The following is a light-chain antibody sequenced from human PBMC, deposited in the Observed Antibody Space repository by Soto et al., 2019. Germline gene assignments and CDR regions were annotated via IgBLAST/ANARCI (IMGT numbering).Light chain of an antibody. CDR2: GNS. J-gene: IGLJ1*01. CDR1: SSNIGAGYD. V-gene: IGLV1-40*01. Sequence: QSVLTQPPSVSGAPGQRVTISCTGSSSNIGAGYDVHWYQQLPGTAPKLLLYGNSNRPSGVPDRFSGSKSGTSASLASTGLQAEDEADYYCQSYDSSRSGYVFGTGTQLTVL. CDR3: QSYDSSRSGYV.